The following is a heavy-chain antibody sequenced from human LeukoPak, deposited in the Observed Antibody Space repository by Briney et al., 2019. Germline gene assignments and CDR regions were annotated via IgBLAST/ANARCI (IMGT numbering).Heavy chain of an antibody. D-gene: IGHD3-22*01. J-gene: IGHJ4*02. Sequence: SETLSLTCTVSGGSISSSSYYWGWIRQPPGKGLEWIGSIYYSGSTNYNPSLKSRVTISVDTSKNQFSLKLSSVTAADTAVYYCARLTSYYYHIDNWGQGTLVTVSS. CDR3: ARLTSYYYHIDN. V-gene: IGHV4-39*01. CDR1: GGSISSSSYY. CDR2: IYYSGST.